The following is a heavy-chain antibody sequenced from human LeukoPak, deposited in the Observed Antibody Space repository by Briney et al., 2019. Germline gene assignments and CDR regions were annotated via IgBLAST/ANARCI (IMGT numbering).Heavy chain of an antibody. CDR3: ARGGATVSSRSFDY. J-gene: IGHJ4*02. CDR2: IYSGGST. CDR1: GFTVSSNY. V-gene: IGHV3-53*01. D-gene: IGHD4-17*01. Sequence: GGSLRLSCAASGFTVSSNYMSWVRQAPGKGLEWVSVIYSGGSTYYADSVKGRFTISRDNSKNTLYLQMNGLRAEDTAVYYCARGGATVSSRSFDYWGQGTLVTVSS.